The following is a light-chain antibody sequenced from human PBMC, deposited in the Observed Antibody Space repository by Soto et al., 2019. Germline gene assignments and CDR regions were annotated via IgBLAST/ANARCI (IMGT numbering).Light chain of an antibody. V-gene: IGLV2-8*01. Sequence: QSVLTQPPSASGSFGQSVTISCTGTSSDVGGYNYVSWYQQHPGKAPKLMIYEVSGRPSGVPDRFSGSKSGNTASLTVSGRQADDEADYYCSSYSGTNYHYVFGTGTKVTVL. CDR3: SSYSGTNYHYV. J-gene: IGLJ1*01. CDR1: SSDVGGYNY. CDR2: EVS.